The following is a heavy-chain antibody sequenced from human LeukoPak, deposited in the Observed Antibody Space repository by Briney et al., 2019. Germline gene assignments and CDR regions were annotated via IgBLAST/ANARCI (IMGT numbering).Heavy chain of an antibody. D-gene: IGHD3-3*01. V-gene: IGHV4-59*01. CDR3: ARAPLLGIFGLDP. Sequence: SETLSLTCTASGGSISSYYWSWIRQPPGKGLEWIGYIYYSGSTNYNPSLKSRVTISVDTSKNQFSLKLSSVTAADTAVYYCARAPLLGIFGLDPWGQGTLVTVSS. CDR2: IYYSGST. J-gene: IGHJ5*02. CDR1: GGSISSYY.